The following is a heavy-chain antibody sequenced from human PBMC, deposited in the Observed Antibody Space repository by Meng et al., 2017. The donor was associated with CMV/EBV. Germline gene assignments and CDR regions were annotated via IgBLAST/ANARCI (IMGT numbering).Heavy chain of an antibody. J-gene: IGHJ4*02. CDR1: GFTFSNAW. CDR3: TTDISSSSWYEYYFDY. V-gene: IGHV3-15*01. D-gene: IGHD6-13*01. Sequence: GESLKISCAASGFTFSNAWMSWVRQAPGKGLEWVGRIKSKTDGGTTDYAAPVKGRFTISRDDSKNTLYQQMNSLKTEDTAVYYCTTDISSSSWYEYYFDYWGQGTLVTVSS. CDR2: IKSKTDGGTT.